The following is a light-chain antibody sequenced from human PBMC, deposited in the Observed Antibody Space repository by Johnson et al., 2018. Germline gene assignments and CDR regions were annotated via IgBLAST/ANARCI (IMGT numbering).Light chain of an antibody. J-gene: IGLJ1*01. CDR3: GTWDSRLSAGNV. CDR1: SSNIGNNY. CDR2: ENN. V-gene: IGLV1-51*02. Sequence: QSVLTQPPSVSAAPGQKVTISCSGSSSNIGNNYVSWYQQLPGTAPKLLIHENNKRPSGIPDRFSGSKSGTSATLGINGLQTGDEADYYCGTWDSRLSAGNVFGTGTKVTVL.